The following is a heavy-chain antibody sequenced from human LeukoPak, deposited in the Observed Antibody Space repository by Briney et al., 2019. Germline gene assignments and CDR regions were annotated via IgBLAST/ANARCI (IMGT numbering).Heavy chain of an antibody. V-gene: IGHV1-24*01. CDR2: FDPEDGET. Sequence: ASVKVSCKVSGYTLTELSMHWVRQAPGKGLEWMGGFDPEDGETIYAQKFQGRVTMTEDTSTGTAYMELSSLRSEDTAVYYCATETLQRYYYDSSGYYYFDYWGQGTLVTVSS. CDR1: GYTLTELS. J-gene: IGHJ4*02. D-gene: IGHD3-22*01. CDR3: ATETLQRYYYDSSGYYYFDY.